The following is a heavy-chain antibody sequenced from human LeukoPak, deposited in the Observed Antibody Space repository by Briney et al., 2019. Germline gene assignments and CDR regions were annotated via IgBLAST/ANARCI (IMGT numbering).Heavy chain of an antibody. CDR2: IYYSGST. Sequence: PSETLSLTCTVSGGSISSSSYYWGWIRQPPGKGLEWIGCIYYSGSTYYNPSLQSRFTISVDTSKNPFHLKLSSVTAADTAVYYCARSRRPPYLVVITQYPPYYFDYWGQGTLVTVSS. D-gene: IGHD3-22*01. CDR3: ARSRRPPYLVVITQYPPYYFDY. CDR1: GGSISSSSYY. J-gene: IGHJ4*02. V-gene: IGHV4-39*01.